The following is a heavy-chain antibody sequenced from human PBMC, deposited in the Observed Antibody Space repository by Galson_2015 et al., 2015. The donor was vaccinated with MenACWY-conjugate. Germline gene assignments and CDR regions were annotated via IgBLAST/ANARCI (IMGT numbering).Heavy chain of an antibody. Sequence: QSGAEVKKPGESLRISCKGSGYSFTSYWISWVRQMPGKGLEWMGRIDPRDSYTNYSPSFQGHVTISADKSISTAYLQWSSLKASDTAMYYCARQGYCTNGVCYRIDYWGQGTLVTVSS. V-gene: IGHV5-10-1*01. J-gene: IGHJ4*02. D-gene: IGHD2-8*01. CDR2: IDPRDSYT. CDR1: GYSFTSYW. CDR3: ARQGYCTNGVCYRIDY.